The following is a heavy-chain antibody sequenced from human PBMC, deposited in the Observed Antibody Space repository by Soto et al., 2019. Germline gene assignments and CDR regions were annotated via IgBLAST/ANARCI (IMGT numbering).Heavy chain of an antibody. CDR1: GGSFSGYY. CDR2: INHSGST. D-gene: IGHD1-20*01. Sequence: SETLSLTCAVYGGSFSGYYWSGIRQPPGKGLEWIGEINHSGSTNYNPSLKSRVTISVDTSKNQFSLKLSSVTAADTAVYYCARKGNRAKITGTSNWFDPWGQGTLVTVSS. J-gene: IGHJ5*02. CDR3: ARKGNRAKITGTSNWFDP. V-gene: IGHV4-34*01.